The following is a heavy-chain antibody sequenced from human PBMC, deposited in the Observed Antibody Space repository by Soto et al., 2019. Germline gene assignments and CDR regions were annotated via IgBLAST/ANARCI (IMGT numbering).Heavy chain of an antibody. CDR2: LVVGSGNT. J-gene: IGHJ4*02. CDR3: AAVPVLRFLKWLPAYFDY. CDR1: GFMFTSSA. Sequence: QMQVVQSGPDVKKPGTSVKVSCKNSGFMFTSSAVQWVRQARGQRLEWIGWLVVGSGNTHYAQHFQERVTLTRDMSTGTAYMELSSLRSEDTAVYYCAAVPVLRFLKWLPAYFDYWGQGTLVTVSS. D-gene: IGHD3-3*01. V-gene: IGHV1-58*01.